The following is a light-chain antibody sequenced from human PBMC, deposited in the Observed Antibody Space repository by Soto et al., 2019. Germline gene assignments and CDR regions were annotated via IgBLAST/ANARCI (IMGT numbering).Light chain of an antibody. Sequence: DIQMTQSPSTLSGSVGDRVTITCRSSLTISSWLAWYQQKPGKAPKLLIYKASTLKSGAPSRFSGSGSGTDFTPTISSLQPEDVATYYCQKYNIAPSWTFGQGTKVDIK. CDR1: LTISSW. CDR3: QKYNIAPSWT. J-gene: IGKJ1*01. V-gene: IGKV1-5*03. CDR2: KAS.